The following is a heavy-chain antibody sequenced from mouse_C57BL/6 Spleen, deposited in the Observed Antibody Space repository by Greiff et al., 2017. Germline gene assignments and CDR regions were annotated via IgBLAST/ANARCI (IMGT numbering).Heavy chain of an antibody. Sequence: QVQLQQSGPELVKPGASVKMSCKASGYAFSSYWMNWVKQRPGKGLEWIGRIYPGDGDTNYNEKFKGKATLTVDNSSSTAYMQLSSLTSEDSAVYFCNYDEDWFAYWGQGTLVTVSA. D-gene: IGHD2-4*01. V-gene: IGHV1-82*01. J-gene: IGHJ3*01. CDR3: NYDEDWFAY. CDR1: GYAFSSYW. CDR2: IYPGDGDT.